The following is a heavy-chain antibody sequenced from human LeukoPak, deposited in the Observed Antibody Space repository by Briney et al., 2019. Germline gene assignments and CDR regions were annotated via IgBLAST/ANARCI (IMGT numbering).Heavy chain of an antibody. CDR2: ISWEGDTT. D-gene: IGHD3-10*01. J-gene: IGHJ4*02. V-gene: IGHV3-43D*04. Sequence: GGSLRLSCAASGFTFDDYAMHWVRLAPGKGLEWVSLISWEGDTTYYADSVRGRFTISRDNSKNSLYLQMNSLTADDTAFYYCTRDTDYGSATNYFDHWGQGTLVSVSS. CDR1: GFTFDDYA. CDR3: TRDTDYGSATNYFDH.